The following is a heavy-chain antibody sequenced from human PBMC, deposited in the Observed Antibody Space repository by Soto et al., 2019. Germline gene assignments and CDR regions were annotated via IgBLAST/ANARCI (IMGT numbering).Heavy chain of an antibody. CDR3: ARDRPSPYSSPDYYYYYGMDV. CDR2: IYSGGST. CDR1: GFTVSSNY. V-gene: IGHV3-53*01. D-gene: IGHD6-13*01. Sequence: GGSLRLSCAASGFTVSSNYMSWVRQAPGKGLEWVSVIYSGGSTYYADSVKGRFTISRDNSKNTLYLQMNSLRAEDTAVYYCARDRPSPYSSPDYYYYYGMDVWGQGTTVTVSS. J-gene: IGHJ6*02.